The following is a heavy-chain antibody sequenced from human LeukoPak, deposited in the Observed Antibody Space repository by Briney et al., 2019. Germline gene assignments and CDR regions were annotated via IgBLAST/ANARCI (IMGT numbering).Heavy chain of an antibody. V-gene: IGHV3-7*03. CDR1: GFSFSNYW. J-gene: IGHJ4*02. Sequence: GGSLRLSCIVSGFSFSNYWMTWVRQAPGKGLEWMANINQDESETNYVDSVKGRFIISRDNAKNSVFLRMNSLRAEDTAIYYCARVRSPPEDNSNYRPVDQWGQGILVTVSS. CDR2: INQDESET. CDR3: ARVRSPPEDNSNYRPVDQ. D-gene: IGHD1-1*01.